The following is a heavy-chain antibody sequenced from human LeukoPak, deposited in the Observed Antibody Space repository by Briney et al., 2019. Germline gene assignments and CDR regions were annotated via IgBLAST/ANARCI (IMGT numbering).Heavy chain of an antibody. V-gene: IGHV3-7*04. CDR3: ARVDTGYASSWFGGLWFDY. CDR1: GFTFSSYG. D-gene: IGHD6-13*01. J-gene: IGHJ4*02. CDR2: IKQDGGET. Sequence: GGSLRLSCAASGFTFSSYGMSWVRQAPGKGLEWVASIKQDGGETNYVDSVRGRFTISRDNAKNSVYLQMSRLRAEDTAVYYCARVDTGYASSWFGGLWFDYWGQGSPVTVSS.